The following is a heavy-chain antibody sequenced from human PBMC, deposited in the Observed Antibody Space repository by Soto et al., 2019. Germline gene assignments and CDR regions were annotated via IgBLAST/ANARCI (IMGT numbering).Heavy chain of an antibody. J-gene: IGHJ4*02. CDR3: ATWRFDY. V-gene: IGHV4-34*01. Sequence: SETLSLTCAVYGGSFSGYYWSWIRQPPGKGLEWIGEINHSGSTNYNPSLKSRVTISVDTTKNQFSLQLNSATPEDTAVYYCATWRFDYWGQGTLVTVSS. CDR1: GGSFSGYY. CDR2: INHSGST.